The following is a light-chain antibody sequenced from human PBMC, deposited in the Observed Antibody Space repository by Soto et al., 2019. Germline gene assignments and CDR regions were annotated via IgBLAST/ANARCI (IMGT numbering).Light chain of an antibody. CDR1: QSVSSSY. V-gene: IGKV3-20*01. J-gene: IGKJ1*01. CDR3: QQYGSSPPST. Sequence: EIVLTQSPGTLSLSPGERATLSCRASQSVSSSYLAWYQQKPGQAPRLLIYGASSRATGIPDRFGGSGSGTDFTLTISRLEPEDFAVYYCQQYGSSPPSTFGQGTKVDIK. CDR2: GAS.